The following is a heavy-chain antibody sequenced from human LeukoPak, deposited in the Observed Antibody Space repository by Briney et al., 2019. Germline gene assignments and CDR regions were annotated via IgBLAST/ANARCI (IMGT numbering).Heavy chain of an antibody. D-gene: IGHD3-10*01. CDR3: ARARGAGPGAHFDY. Sequence: GGSLRLSCAASGFDFKTLGMSWVRQAPGKGLEWISYISHSGSSIFYADSVRGRFTISRDNAKNSLYLQMNSLRAEDAATYYCARARGAGPGAHFDYWGQGTLVTVSS. V-gene: IGHV3-48*04. J-gene: IGHJ4*02. CDR2: ISHSGSSI. CDR1: GFDFKTLG.